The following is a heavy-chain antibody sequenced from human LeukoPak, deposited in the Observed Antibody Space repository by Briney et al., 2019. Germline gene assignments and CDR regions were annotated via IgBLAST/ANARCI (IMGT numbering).Heavy chain of an antibody. CDR1: GGSFSGYY. CDR2: INHSGST. V-gene: IGHV4-34*01. J-gene: IGHJ4*02. Sequence: SQTLSLTCAVYGGSFSGYYWSCIRQPPRKGLEWIGEINHSGSTNYKPSLKSRVTISVDKSKNQLSLKLSSVTAADTAVCYCARLGTPVTTDYWGQGTLVTVSS. D-gene: IGHD4-17*01. CDR3: ARLGTPVTTDY.